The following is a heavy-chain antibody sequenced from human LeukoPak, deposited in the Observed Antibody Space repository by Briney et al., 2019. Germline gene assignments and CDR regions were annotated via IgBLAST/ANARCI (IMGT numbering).Heavy chain of an antibody. D-gene: IGHD2-8*01. Sequence: GGSLRLSCAASGFTFNNYAMNWARQAPGKGLVWVALIYGDGSFTRYADSVKGRFTISRDNSKNTLYLQMNSLRAEDTAVYYCAREPTYCTNGVCYTGGADYWGQGTLVTVSS. J-gene: IGHJ4*02. CDR2: IYGDGSFT. CDR3: AREPTYCTNGVCYTGGADY. CDR1: GFTFNNYA. V-gene: IGHV3-74*01.